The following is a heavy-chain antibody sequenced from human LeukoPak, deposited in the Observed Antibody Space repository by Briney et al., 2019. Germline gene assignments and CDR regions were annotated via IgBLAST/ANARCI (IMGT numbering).Heavy chain of an antibody. J-gene: IGHJ4*02. D-gene: IGHD1-26*01. Sequence: GASVKVSCKASGYTFTGYYMHWVRQAPGQGLEWMGRINPNNGGTNYAQEFQGRVTMTRDTSISTAYMELSRLRSDDPAIYYCATYSGNYQSAYWGQGTLVTVSS. CDR1: GYTFTGYY. CDR2: INPNNGGT. CDR3: ATYSGNYQSAY. V-gene: IGHV1-2*06.